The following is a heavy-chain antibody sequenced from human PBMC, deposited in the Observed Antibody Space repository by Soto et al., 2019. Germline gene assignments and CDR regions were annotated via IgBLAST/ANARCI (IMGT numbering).Heavy chain of an antibody. CDR2: INAGNGNT. CDR3: ARVPGYSIGDL. D-gene: IGHD2-21*01. CDR1: GYTFTSYA. V-gene: IGHV1-3*01. J-gene: IGHJ2*01. Sequence: QVQLVQSGAEVKKPGSSVKVSCKASGYTFTSYAMHWVRQAPGQRLEWMGWINAGNGNTKYSQKFQGRVTITRDTSASTAYMELSSLRSEDTAVYYCARVPGYSIGDLWGRGTLVTVSS.